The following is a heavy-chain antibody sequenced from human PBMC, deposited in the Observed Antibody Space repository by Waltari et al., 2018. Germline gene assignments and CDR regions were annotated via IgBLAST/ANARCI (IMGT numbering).Heavy chain of an antibody. Sequence: QVQLQESGPGLVKPSETLSLACAVSGYSISSDYYWGWIRQPPGKGLEWIGNIYHSGSTYYAPSLKSRVTISLDTSKNQFSLKLTSVTAADSVVYYCAKVLTAAAFDYWGQGTLVTVSS. CDR1: GYSISSDYY. J-gene: IGHJ4*02. CDR3: AKVLTAAAFDY. V-gene: IGHV4-38-2*01. CDR2: IYHSGST. D-gene: IGHD6-13*01.